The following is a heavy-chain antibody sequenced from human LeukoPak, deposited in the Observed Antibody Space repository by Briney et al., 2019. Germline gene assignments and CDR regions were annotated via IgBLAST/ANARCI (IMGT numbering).Heavy chain of an antibody. Sequence: SETLSLTCTVSGGSISSYYWNWIRQPPGEGLEWIGYIYYSGSTNYNPSLKSRVTISVDTSKNQFSLKLNSVTAADTAVYYCARSLQYNNNNYFYYGMDVWDQGTTVTVSS. CDR2: IYYSGST. J-gene: IGHJ6*02. CDR1: GGSISSYY. CDR3: ARSLQYNNNNYFYYGMDV. V-gene: IGHV4-59*01. D-gene: IGHD3-10*01.